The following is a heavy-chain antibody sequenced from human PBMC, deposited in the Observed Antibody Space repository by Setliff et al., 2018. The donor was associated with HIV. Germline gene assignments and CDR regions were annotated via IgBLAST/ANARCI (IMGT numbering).Heavy chain of an antibody. J-gene: IGHJ4*02. Sequence: GASVKVSCKASSEYTFTNFDINWVRQAPGQGLEWMGWISAYNGDTNYAQKFQGRVTITTDESTSTAYMELSSLRSEDTAVYYCARETYYYDSSDYYYGGGRGYWGQGTLVTVSS. CDR2: ISAYNGDT. V-gene: IGHV1-18*01. CDR3: ARETYYYDSSDYYYGGGRGY. D-gene: IGHD3-22*01. CDR1: SEYTFTNFD.